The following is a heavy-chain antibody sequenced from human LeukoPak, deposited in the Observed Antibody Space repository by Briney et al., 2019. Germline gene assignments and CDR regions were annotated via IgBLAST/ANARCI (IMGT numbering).Heavy chain of an antibody. D-gene: IGHD4-17*01. J-gene: IGHJ5*02. CDR1: GGSISSYY. CDR2: IYYSGST. Sequence: PSETLSLTCTVSGGSISSYYWSWIRQPPGKGLEWIGNIYYSGSTDYNPSLKSRVTISVDTSKNQFSLKLSSVTAADTAVYYCARDNGDYPSVYNWFDPWGQGTLVTVSS. CDR3: ARDNGDYPSVYNWFDP. V-gene: IGHV4-59*01.